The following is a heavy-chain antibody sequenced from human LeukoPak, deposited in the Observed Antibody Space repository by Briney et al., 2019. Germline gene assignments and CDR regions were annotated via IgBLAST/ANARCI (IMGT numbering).Heavy chain of an antibody. V-gene: IGHV3-30-3*01. Sequence: GGSLRLSCAAAGFTFSSYAMHWVRQAPGKGLEWVAVISYDGSDKCYADSVKGRFTISRDNPKNTLYLQMNSLRSEDTAVYYCARGGTYYDILTGYYYSDYWGQGTLVTVSS. J-gene: IGHJ4*02. CDR2: ISYDGSDK. CDR1: GFTFSSYA. CDR3: ARGGTYYDILTGYYYSDY. D-gene: IGHD3-9*01.